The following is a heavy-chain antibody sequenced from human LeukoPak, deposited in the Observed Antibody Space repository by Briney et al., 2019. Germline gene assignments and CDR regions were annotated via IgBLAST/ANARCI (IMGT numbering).Heavy chain of an antibody. V-gene: IGHV4-4*07. Sequence: SETLSLTCTVSGGSISSYYWSWIRQPAGKGLEWIGRIYTSGSTNYNPSLKSRVTISVDTSKNQFSLKLSSVTAADTAVYYCASGGLAAAGSEFVDYWGQGTLVTVSS. CDR3: ASGGLAAAGSEFVDY. J-gene: IGHJ4*02. CDR2: IYTSGST. CDR1: GGSISSYY. D-gene: IGHD6-13*01.